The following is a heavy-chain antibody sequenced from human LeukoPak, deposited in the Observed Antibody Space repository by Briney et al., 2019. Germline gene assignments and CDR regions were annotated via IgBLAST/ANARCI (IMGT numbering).Heavy chain of an antibody. J-gene: IGHJ3*02. CDR1: GFTFSSYAM. CDR2: IYYSGTT. CDR3: ARDHGYCSGGSCGSFDI. D-gene: IGHD2-15*01. Sequence: GSLRLSCAASGFTFSSYAMSWVRQPPGKGLEWIGEIYYSGTTNYSPSLKSRVTISVDKPKNQFSLRLSSVTAADTAVYYCARDHGYCSGGSCGSFDIWGQGTMVTVSS. V-gene: IGHV4-4*02.